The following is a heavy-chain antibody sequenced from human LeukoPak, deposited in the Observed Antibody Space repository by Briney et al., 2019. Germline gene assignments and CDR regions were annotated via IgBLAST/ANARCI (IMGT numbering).Heavy chain of an antibody. CDR1: GFTFSSYS. CDR3: ARDPGFCSGGSCYPDY. V-gene: IGHV3-21*06. Sequence: PGGSLRLSCAASGFTFSSYSVSWVRQAPGKGLEWVSLISSSSSYIHYANSVKGRFTISRDNAKNSLYLQMNSLRAEDTAVYYCARDPGFCSGGSCYPDYWGQGTLVTVSS. D-gene: IGHD2-15*01. J-gene: IGHJ4*02. CDR2: ISSSSSYI.